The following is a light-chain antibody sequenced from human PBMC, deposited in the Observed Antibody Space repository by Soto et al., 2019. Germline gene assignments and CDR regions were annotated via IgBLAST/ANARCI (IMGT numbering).Light chain of an antibody. Sequence: DIQMTQSPSTLSASVGDRVTISCRASQNINTWLAWYKHQPGKAPQLLIYKASSLASGVPSRFSCSGSGTDFTLTSSSLRPDYFVSFYCQRDNDSLPTFGQGTKVEIK. J-gene: IGKJ1*01. CDR3: QRDNDSLPT. V-gene: IGKV1-5*03. CDR2: KAS. CDR1: QNINTW.